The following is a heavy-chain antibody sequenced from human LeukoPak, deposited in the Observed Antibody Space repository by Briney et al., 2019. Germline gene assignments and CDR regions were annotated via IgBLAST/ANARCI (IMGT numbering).Heavy chain of an antibody. CDR2: ISSNGGST. J-gene: IGHJ4*02. CDR3: AKEGLFYFDC. Sequence: GGSLRLSCAASGFTFSSYAMHWVRQAPGKGLEYVSAISSNGGSTYYANSVKGRFTISRDNAKNSLYLQMNSLRAEDAAVYYCAKEGLFYFDCWGQGTLVTVSS. CDR1: GFTFSSYA. V-gene: IGHV3-64*01.